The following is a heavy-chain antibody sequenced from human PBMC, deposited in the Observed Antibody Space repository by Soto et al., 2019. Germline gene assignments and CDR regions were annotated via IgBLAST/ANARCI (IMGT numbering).Heavy chain of an antibody. CDR1: GCSISDSLW. CDR2: IYHSVST. V-gene: IGHV4-4*02. Sequence: QVQLQESGPGLVKPAGTLSVTCAVSGCSISDSLWWNWVRQPPGKELEWIGEIYHSVSTNYSPSLKGRVTKSKAKSNMQLPLRLTSVTAADTAVYYCASPVPDDTGHYFGGLDIWVPGTTVTVSS. J-gene: IGHJ6*02. CDR3: ASPVPDDTGHYFGGLDI. D-gene: IGHD3-22*01.